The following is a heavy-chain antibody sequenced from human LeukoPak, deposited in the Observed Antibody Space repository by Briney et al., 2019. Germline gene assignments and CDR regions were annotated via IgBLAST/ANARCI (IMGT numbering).Heavy chain of an antibody. CDR3: ARDVSSGWYWFDP. V-gene: IGHV1-18*01. D-gene: IGHD6-19*01. J-gene: IGHJ5*02. CDR2: ISAYNGNT. Sequence: ASVKVSCKASGYTFTSYGISWVRQAPGQGLEWMGWISAYNGNTNYAQKLQGRVTMTTDTSTSTAYMDLRSLRPDVTAVYYCARDVSSGWYWFDPWGQGTLVTVSS. CDR1: GYTFTSYG.